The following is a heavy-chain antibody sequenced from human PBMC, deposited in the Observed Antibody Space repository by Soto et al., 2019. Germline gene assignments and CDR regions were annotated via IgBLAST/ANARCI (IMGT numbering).Heavy chain of an antibody. Sequence: ASVKVSCKASGGTFSSYTISWVRQAPGQGLEWMGRIIPILGIANYAQKFQGRVTITADKSTSKAYMELSSLRSEDTAVYYCARDPPRPYSGYESDAFDIWGQGTMVTVSS. D-gene: IGHD5-12*01. V-gene: IGHV1-69*04. CDR3: ARDPPRPYSGYESDAFDI. CDR1: GGTFSSYT. J-gene: IGHJ3*02. CDR2: IIPILGIA.